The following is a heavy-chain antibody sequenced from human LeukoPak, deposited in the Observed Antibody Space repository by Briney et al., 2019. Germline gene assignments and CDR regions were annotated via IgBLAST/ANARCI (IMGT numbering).Heavy chain of an antibody. CDR1: GGTFSSYA. D-gene: IGHD3-3*01. J-gene: IGHJ4*02. V-gene: IGHV1-69*04. CDR2: IIPILGIA. Sequence: GASVKVSCKASGGTFSSYAISWVRQAPGQGLEWMGRIIPILGIANYAQKFQGRVTITADKSTSTAYMELSSLRSEDTAVYYCARYEIFGVVINYYFDYWGQGTLVTVSS. CDR3: ARYEIFGVVINYYFDY.